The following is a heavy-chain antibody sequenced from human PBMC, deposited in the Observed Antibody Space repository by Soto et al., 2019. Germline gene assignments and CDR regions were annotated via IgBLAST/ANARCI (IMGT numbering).Heavy chain of an antibody. CDR2: ISTGNGKT. Sequence: ASVKVSCKASGYTFTDWAIHWVRQAPGQSLEWMGWISTGNGKTKYSQKLQDRVTITRDTSATTAYMEPSSLTSEDTAVYYCAKGSQMWTPDYWGQGTLVTVSS. CDR1: GYTFTDWA. CDR3: AKGSQMWTPDY. V-gene: IGHV1-3*04. D-gene: IGHD2-21*01. J-gene: IGHJ4*02.